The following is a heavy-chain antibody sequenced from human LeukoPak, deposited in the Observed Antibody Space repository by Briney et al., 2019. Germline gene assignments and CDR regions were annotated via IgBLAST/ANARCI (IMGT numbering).Heavy chain of an antibody. V-gene: IGHV4-59*12. Sequence: SETLSLTCTVSGASISSYYWSWIRQPPGKGLEWIGYIYHSGSTYYNPSLKSRVTISVDRSKNQFSLKLSSVTAADTAVYYCARGGLVVVPAAPRLFDYWGQGTLVTVSS. CDR3: ARGGLVVVPAAPRLFDY. J-gene: IGHJ4*02. CDR2: IYHSGST. D-gene: IGHD2-2*01. CDR1: GASISSYY.